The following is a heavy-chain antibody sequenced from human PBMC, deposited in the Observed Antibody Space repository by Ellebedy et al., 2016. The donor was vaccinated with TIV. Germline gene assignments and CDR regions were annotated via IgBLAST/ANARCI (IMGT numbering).Heavy chain of an antibody. D-gene: IGHD2-21*02. CDR2: INWNSGHI. Sequence: SLKISCVASGFSLEAYAMHWVRQAPGTGLEWVSSINWNSGHIAYADSVRGRFTISRDNAKNSLSLQMNSLRAEDTAVYYCASPGGHCGGDCSVFTYWGQGTLVTVSP. J-gene: IGHJ4*02. CDR1: GFSLEAYA. CDR3: ASPGGHCGGDCSVFTY. V-gene: IGHV3-9*01.